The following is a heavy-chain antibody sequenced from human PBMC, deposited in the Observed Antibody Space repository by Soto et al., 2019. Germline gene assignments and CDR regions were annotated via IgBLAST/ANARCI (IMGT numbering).Heavy chain of an antibody. CDR1: GFTFSSYG. V-gene: IGHV3-30*18. Sequence: QVQLVESGGGVVQPGRSLRLSCAASGFTFSSYGMHWVRQAPGKGLEWVAVISYDGSNKYYADSVKGRFTISRDNSKNTLYLQMNSLRAEDTAVYYCAKASSSWYADYFDYWGQGNLVTVSS. D-gene: IGHD6-13*01. CDR3: AKASSSWYADYFDY. CDR2: ISYDGSNK. J-gene: IGHJ4*02.